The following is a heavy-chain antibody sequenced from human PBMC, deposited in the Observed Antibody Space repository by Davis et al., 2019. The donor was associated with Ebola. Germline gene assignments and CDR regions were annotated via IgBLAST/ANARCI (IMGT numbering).Heavy chain of an antibody. CDR1: GYSFTSFW. Sequence: GESLKISCKASGYSFTSFWIGWVRQPPGQGLEWMEAILPGDSDTRYSPSFQGQVTISADKSITTAYLHWNSLKASDTAMYYCARQGAPYSAPANWGQGTLVTVSS. D-gene: IGHD1-26*01. V-gene: IGHV5-51*01. J-gene: IGHJ4*02. CDR3: ARQGAPYSAPAN. CDR2: ILPGDSDT.